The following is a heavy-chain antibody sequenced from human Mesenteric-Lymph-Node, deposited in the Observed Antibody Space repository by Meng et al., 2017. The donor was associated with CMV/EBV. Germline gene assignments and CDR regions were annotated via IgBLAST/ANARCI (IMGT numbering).Heavy chain of an antibody. CDR3: ARVAELLRRIPPNYYGYYFDY. J-gene: IGHJ4*02. CDR1: GFTFSSYAM. CDR2: IYHSGST. V-gene: IGHV4-4*02. D-gene: IGHD1-26*01. Sequence: GSLRLSCAASGFTFSSYAMSWVRQAPGKGLEWIGEIYHSGSTNYNPSLKSRVTISVDTSKNQFSLKLSSVTAADTAVYYCARVAELLRRIPPNYYGYYFDYWGQGTLVTVSS.